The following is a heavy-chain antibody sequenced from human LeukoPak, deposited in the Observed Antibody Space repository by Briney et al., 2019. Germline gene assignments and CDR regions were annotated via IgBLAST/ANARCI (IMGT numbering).Heavy chain of an antibody. CDR1: GGSFSGYY. CDR2: INHSGST. V-gene: IGHV4-34*01. D-gene: IGHD5-18*01. J-gene: IGHJ5*02. Sequence: PSETLSLTCAVYGGSFSGYYWSCMRGPPGKGREWIGEINHSGSTNYNPSLKSRVTISVDTFKIQFSLKLSSVTAADTAVYYCARGRSGYSYGYKVRWFDPWGQGTLVTVSS. CDR3: ARGRSGYSYGYKVRWFDP.